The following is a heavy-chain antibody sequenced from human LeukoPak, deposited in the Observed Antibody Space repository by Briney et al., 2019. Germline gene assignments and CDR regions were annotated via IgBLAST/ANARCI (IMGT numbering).Heavy chain of an antibody. CDR3: ARGFDGYYGFDI. J-gene: IGHJ3*02. D-gene: IGHD5-24*01. CDR1: GFTFSSYG. Sequence: GRSLRLSCAASGFTFSSYGMHWVRQAPGKGLEWVSYISTSSSTIYYADSVKGRFTISRDNAKNSLYLQMNSLRAEDTAVYYCARGFDGYYGFDIWGQGTMVTVSS. CDR2: ISTSSSTI. V-gene: IGHV3-48*01.